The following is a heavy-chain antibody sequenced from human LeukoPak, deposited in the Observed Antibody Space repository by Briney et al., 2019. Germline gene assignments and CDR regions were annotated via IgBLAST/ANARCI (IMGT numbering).Heavy chain of an antibody. J-gene: IGHJ2*01. V-gene: IGHV3-20*04. CDR1: GFTFDDYG. CDR3: ARYDSSESIYWYFDL. D-gene: IGHD3-22*01. CDR2: INWNGGST. Sequence: PGGSLRLSWEASGFTFDDYGMSWVRQAQGKGLEWVSGINWNGGSTGYADSVKGRFTISRDNAKNSLYLQMNSLRAEDTALYYCARYDSSESIYWYFDLWGRGTLVTVSS.